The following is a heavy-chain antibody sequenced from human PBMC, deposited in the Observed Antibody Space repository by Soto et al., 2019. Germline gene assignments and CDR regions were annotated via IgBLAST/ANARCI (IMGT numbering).Heavy chain of an antibody. J-gene: IGHJ6*02. CDR2: ISSSGSTI. CDR3: ARVGLNYYDSSGYYYYYYGMDV. CDR1: GFTFSSYE. V-gene: IGHV3-48*03. D-gene: IGHD3-22*01. Sequence: GGSLRLSCAASGFTFSSYEMNWVRQAPGKGLEWVSYISSSGSTIYYADSVKGRFTISRDNAKNSLYLQMNSLRAEDTAVYYCARVGLNYYDSSGYYYYYYGMDVWGQGTTVTVSS.